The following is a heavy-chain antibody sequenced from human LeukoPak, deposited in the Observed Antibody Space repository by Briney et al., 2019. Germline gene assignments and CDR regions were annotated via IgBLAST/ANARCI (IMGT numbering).Heavy chain of an antibody. CDR2: INSDGSST. V-gene: IGHV3-74*01. CDR3: AREGGSDFDY. J-gene: IGHJ4*02. D-gene: IGHD6-19*01. CDR1: GFTFSIYW. Sequence: GGCLRLSCAASGFTFSIYWMHWVRQTPGKGRVWVSRINSDGSSTSYADSVKGRFTISRDNAKNTLYLQMNSLRAEDTAVYYCAREGGSDFDYWGQGALGTVSS.